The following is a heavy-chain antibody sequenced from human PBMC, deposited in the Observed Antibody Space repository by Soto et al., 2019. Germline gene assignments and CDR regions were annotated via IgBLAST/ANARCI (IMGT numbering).Heavy chain of an antibody. CDR1: GFTFSSYA. CDR2: MSGTGGST. D-gene: IGHD6-19*01. Sequence: EVQLLESGGGLVQPGRSLRLSCAASGFTFSSYAMNWVRQAPGKGLEWVSAMSGTGGSTYYADSVKGRCTISRDKSKNTLYLQMNSLRVEDTAVFYCAKAGFSSGWSPSYFDYWGQGTLVTVSS. CDR3: AKAGFSSGWSPSYFDY. J-gene: IGHJ4*02. V-gene: IGHV3-23*01.